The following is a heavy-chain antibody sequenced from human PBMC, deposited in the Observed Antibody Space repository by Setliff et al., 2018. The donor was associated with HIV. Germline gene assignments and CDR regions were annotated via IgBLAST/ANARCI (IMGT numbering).Heavy chain of an antibody. CDR1: GGSISTYY. D-gene: IGHD3-16*01. CDR3: VSRPGGITRARFDH. Sequence: PSETLSLTCTVSGGSISTYYWTWIRQPPGKGLEWIGYIYTSGITNYNPSLKSRLSISVDTSKNQFSLNLTSVTAADAAMYFCVSRPGGITRARFDHWGQGTLVTVSS. J-gene: IGHJ4*02. CDR2: IYTSGIT. V-gene: IGHV4-4*09.